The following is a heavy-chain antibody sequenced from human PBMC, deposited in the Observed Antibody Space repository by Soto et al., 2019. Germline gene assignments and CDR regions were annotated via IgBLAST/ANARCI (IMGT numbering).Heavy chain of an antibody. J-gene: IGHJ5*02. V-gene: IGHV3-23*01. CDR1: GFAFSNYV. CDR2: ITASGDID. CDR3: AKGSSREGYT. D-gene: IGHD5-12*01. Sequence: GGSLRLSCAAYGFAFSNYVMTWVRQAPGKGLDWVSSITASGDIDAYADSVRGRFTISRDNSKDTVSLHMSSLRVEDTAVYYCAKGSSREGYTWGQGTSVTVSS.